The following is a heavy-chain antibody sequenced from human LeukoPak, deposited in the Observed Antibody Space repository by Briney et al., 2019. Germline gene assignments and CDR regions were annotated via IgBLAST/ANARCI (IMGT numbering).Heavy chain of an antibody. CDR3: ARDGAATHFDDAFDI. Sequence: PGGSLRLSCAASGFTFSSYSISWVRQAPGKGLEWVSSISSSSNYISYADSVKGRFTITRDNAKNSLYLQMNSLRAEDTAVYYCARDGAATHFDDAFDIWGQGTMVTVSS. J-gene: IGHJ3*02. V-gene: IGHV3-21*01. CDR1: GFTFSSYS. D-gene: IGHD2-15*01. CDR2: ISSSSNYI.